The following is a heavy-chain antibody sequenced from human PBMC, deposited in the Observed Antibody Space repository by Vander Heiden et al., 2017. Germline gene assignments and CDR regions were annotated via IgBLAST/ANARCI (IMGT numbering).Heavy chain of an antibody. Sequence: QLQLQESGPGLVKPSETLSLTCTVSGGSISSSSYYWGWIRQPPVKGLEWIGSIYYSGSTYYNPSLKSRVTISVDTSKNQFSLKLSSVTAADTAVYYCARHRRSSTRGAVAQVYYFDYWGQGTLVTVSS. CDR1: GGSISSSSYY. D-gene: IGHD2-2*01. CDR2: IYYSGST. J-gene: IGHJ4*02. CDR3: ARHRRSSTRGAVAQVYYFDY. V-gene: IGHV4-39*01.